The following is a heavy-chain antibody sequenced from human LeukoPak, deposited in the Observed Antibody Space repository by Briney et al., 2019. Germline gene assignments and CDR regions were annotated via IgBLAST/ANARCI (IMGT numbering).Heavy chain of an antibody. J-gene: IGHJ3*02. Sequence: SQTLLLTCTVYGRSISCGDDYWSWISQPPGKGLEWLGYIYYSGSTYYNPSLKSRVTLSVDTSKSQVSLKLSSVTAADTAVYYCARAERNAFDIWGQGTMVTVSS. CDR2: IYYSGST. CDR3: ARAERNAFDI. V-gene: IGHV4-30-4*08. CDR1: GRSISCGDDY. D-gene: IGHD1-1*01.